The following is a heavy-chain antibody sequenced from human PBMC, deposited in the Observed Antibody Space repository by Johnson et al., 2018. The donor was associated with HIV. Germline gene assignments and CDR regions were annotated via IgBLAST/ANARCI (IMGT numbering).Heavy chain of an antibody. CDR3: AKDDRISS. V-gene: IGHV3-9*01. D-gene: IGHD1-14*01. CDR1: GFNFDNYA. J-gene: IGHJ3*01. CDR2: ISWNSANI. Sequence: QLVESGGGLVQPGRSLRLSCAASGFNFDNYAMHWVRQAPGKGLEWVSGISWNSANIGHADSVKGRFTISRDNAKRSLYLQMNSLRPEDTALYYCAKDDRISSWGQGTMVIVSS.